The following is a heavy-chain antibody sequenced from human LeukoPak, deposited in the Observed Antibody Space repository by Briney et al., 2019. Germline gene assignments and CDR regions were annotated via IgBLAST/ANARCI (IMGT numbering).Heavy chain of an antibody. V-gene: IGHV4-4*09. J-gene: IGHJ4*02. CDR1: GGSISSYY. D-gene: IGHD1-14*01. CDR3: ARLPEPSSYSFDY. Sequence: SETLSLTCTVSGGSISSYYWSWIRQPPGKGLEWIGYIYTSGSTNYNPSLKSRVTISVDTSKKQFSLRLNSVSAADTAVYYCARLPEPSSYSFDYWGQGTLVTVSS. CDR2: IYTSGST.